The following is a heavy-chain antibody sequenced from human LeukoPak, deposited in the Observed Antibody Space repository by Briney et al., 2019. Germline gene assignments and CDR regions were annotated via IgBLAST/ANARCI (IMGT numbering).Heavy chain of an antibody. CDR1: GYTFTGYY. Sequence: ASVKVSCKASGYTFTGYYMHWVRQAPGQGLEWMGRISPNSGGTNYAQKFQGRVTMTRDTSISTAYMELSRLRSDDTAVYYCATLGPYYDILTGYYRSDAFDIWGQGTMVTVSS. D-gene: IGHD3-9*01. CDR3: ATLGPYYDILTGYYRSDAFDI. CDR2: ISPNSGGT. V-gene: IGHV1-2*06. J-gene: IGHJ3*02.